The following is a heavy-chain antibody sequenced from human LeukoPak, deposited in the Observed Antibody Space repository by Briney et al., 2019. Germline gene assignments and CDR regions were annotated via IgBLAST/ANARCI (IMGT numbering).Heavy chain of an antibody. J-gene: IGHJ4*02. CDR3: AKCGNSGCHLIDY. D-gene: IGHD5-12*01. CDR2: ISGRTGGT. CDR1: GFTFNINA. V-gene: IGHV3-23*01. Sequence: PGGSLRLSCAASGFTFNINAMSWVRQAPGKGLEWVSAISGRTGGTYYADSVKGRFTISRDNSKSTLYLQMDSLRAEDPAVYYCAKCGNSGCHLIDYWGQGTLVTVSS.